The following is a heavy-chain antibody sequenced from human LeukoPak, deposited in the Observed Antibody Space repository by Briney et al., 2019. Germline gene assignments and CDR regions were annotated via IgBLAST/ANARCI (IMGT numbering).Heavy chain of an antibody. Sequence: ASVKVSCKASGYTFTDYYMHWVRQAPGQGLEWMGWINPNSGGTNYAQKFQGRVSMTRDTSISTAYMELSRLRSDDTAVYYCARDRTAMVRGVIGYWGQGTLVTVSS. CDR1: GYTFTDYY. CDR3: ARDRTAMVRGVIGY. CDR2: INPNSGGT. J-gene: IGHJ4*02. D-gene: IGHD3-10*01. V-gene: IGHV1-2*02.